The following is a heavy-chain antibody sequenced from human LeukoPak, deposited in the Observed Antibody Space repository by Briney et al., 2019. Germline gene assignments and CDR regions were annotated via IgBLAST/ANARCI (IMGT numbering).Heavy chain of an antibody. CDR1: GGSISSSLYH. J-gene: IGHJ6*03. D-gene: IGHD2-21*01. Sequence: TSETLSLTCSVSGGSISSSLYHWGWLRQPPGKGLEWIGNVFHSGNAYYSPSLQSRVAISVDMSNNQFSLKLTSVTAGDTAVYYCARQIAGSSWNYYYSYMDVWGKGTSVTVSS. V-gene: IGHV4-39*01. CDR2: VFHSGNA. CDR3: ARQIAGSSWNYYYSYMDV.